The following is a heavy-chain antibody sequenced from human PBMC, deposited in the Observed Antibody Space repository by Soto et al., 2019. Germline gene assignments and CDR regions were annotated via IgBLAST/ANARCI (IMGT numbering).Heavy chain of an antibody. CDR2: ISSSSSYI. CDR3: ASCGWLDAFDI. CDR1: GFTFSSYS. D-gene: IGHD6-19*01. V-gene: IGHV3-21*01. J-gene: IGHJ3*02. Sequence: PVGSLRLSCAASGFTFSSYSMNWVRQAPGKGLEWVSSISSSSSYIYYADSVKGRFTISRDNAKNSLYLQMNSLRAEDTAVYYCASCGWLDAFDIWGQGTMVTVSS.